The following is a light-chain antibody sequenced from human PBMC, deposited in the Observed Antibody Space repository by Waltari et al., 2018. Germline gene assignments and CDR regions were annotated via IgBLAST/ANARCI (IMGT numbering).Light chain of an antibody. CDR2: DVS. CDR1: SRDVGGYNY. Sequence: QSALTQPASVSGSPGQSITISCTGTSRDVGGYNYVSWYQQHPGKAPKLMIYDVSKRPSGVSNRFSGSKSGNTASLTISGLQAEDEADYYCSSYTSSSTLNVFGTGTKVTVL. J-gene: IGLJ1*01. V-gene: IGLV2-14*01. CDR3: SSYTSSSTLNV.